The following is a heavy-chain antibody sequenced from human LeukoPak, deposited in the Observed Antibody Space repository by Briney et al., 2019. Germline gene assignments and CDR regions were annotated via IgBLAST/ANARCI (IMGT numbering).Heavy chain of an antibody. CDR3: ARAPRGIFDY. J-gene: IGHJ4*02. Sequence: SQTLSLTCTVSGGSISSGDYYWSWIRQPPGKGLEWIGYIYYSGSTYYNPSLKSRVTISVDTSKNLFSLKLNSVTPEDTAVYYCARAPRGIFDYWGQGTLVTVSS. CDR1: GGSISSGDYY. V-gene: IGHV4-30-4*01. CDR2: IYYSGST. D-gene: IGHD3-16*01.